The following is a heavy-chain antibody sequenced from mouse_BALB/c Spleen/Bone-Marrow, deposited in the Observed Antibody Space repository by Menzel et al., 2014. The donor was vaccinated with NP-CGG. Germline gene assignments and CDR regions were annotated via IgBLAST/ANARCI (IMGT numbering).Heavy chain of an antibody. V-gene: IGHV7-1*02. CDR1: GFTFSDFY. D-gene: IGHD2-10*02. CDR3: ARDVGYGNYFVY. CDR2: SRNRAKYYTT. Sequence: EVKLVESGGGSVQPGDSLRLSCATSGFTFSDFYREWVRQPPGKRLEWIATSRNRAKYYTTEYSASVKGRFIVSRDTSQSVLYLQMNALRAEDTAIYYCARDVGYGNYFVYWGQGTLVTVSA. J-gene: IGHJ3*01.